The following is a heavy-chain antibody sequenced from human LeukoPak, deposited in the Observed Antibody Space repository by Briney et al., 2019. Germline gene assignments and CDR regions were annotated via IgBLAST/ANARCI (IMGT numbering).Heavy chain of an antibody. Sequence: SETLSLTCTVSGXSISGYYWNWIRQPPGKGLEWIGYIYYSGNTNYNPSLKGRVAISVDTSKNQFSLRLTSVTAADTAVYYCARWNSGSYHFDYWGQGALVTVSS. D-gene: IGHD1-26*01. J-gene: IGHJ4*02. CDR3: ARWNSGSYHFDY. V-gene: IGHV4-59*01. CDR1: GXSISGYY. CDR2: IYYSGNT.